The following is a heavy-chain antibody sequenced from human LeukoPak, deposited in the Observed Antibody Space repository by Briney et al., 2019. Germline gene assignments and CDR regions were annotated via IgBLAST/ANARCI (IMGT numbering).Heavy chain of an antibody. D-gene: IGHD6-19*01. CDR3: ASQQWTTGLGWYFDL. Sequence: ASVKVSCKASGYTFTSYYMHWVRQAPGQGLEWMGIINPSGGSTSYAQKFQGRVTMTRDTSTSTVYMELSSLRSEDTAVYYCASQQWTTGLGWYFDLWGRGTLVIVSS. V-gene: IGHV1-46*01. CDR1: GYTFTSYY. J-gene: IGHJ2*01. CDR2: INPSGGST.